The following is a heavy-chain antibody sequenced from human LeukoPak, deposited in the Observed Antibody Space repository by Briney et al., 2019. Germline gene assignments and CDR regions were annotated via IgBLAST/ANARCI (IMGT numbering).Heavy chain of an antibody. Sequence: ASVKISCKASGYTFTSYAMNWVRQAPGQGLEWMGWINTNTGNPTYAQGFTGRFVFSLDTSVSTAYLQISSLKAEDTAVHYCARRAPFSSTQYFQHWGQGTLVTVSS. CDR3: ARRAPFSSTQYFQH. CDR2: INTNTGNP. CDR1: GYTFTSYA. V-gene: IGHV7-4-1*02. D-gene: IGHD2/OR15-2a*01. J-gene: IGHJ1*01.